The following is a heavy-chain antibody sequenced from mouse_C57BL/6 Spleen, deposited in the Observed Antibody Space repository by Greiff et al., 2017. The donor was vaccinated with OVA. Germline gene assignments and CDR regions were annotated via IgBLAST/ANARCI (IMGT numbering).Heavy chain of an antibody. CDR3: ARNYGNYESLAY. D-gene: IGHD2-1*01. CDR2: IWSGGST. CDR1: GFSLTSYG. Sequence: VKLVESGPGLVQPSQSLSITCTVSGFSLTSYGVHWVRQPPGKGLEWLGVIWSGGSTDYNAAFISRLSISKDNSKSQVFFKMNSLQADDTAIYYCARNYGNYESLAYWGQGTLVTVSA. V-gene: IGHV2-2*01. J-gene: IGHJ3*01.